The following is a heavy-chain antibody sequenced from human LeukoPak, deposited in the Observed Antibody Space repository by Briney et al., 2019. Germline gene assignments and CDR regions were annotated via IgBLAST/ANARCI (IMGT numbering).Heavy chain of an antibody. CDR2: INPKSGGT. V-gene: IGHV1-2*02. D-gene: IGHD4-11*01. J-gene: IGHJ4*02. Sequence: ASVKVSCKASGYTFTGYYMHWVRQGPGLGFEWMGWINPKSGGTSYPQKFQGRLTMTRDTSINTAYMELSSLRFDDTAIYYCARTTTLTSLFDYWGQGTLVTVSS. CDR3: ARTTTLTSLFDY. CDR1: GYTFTGYY.